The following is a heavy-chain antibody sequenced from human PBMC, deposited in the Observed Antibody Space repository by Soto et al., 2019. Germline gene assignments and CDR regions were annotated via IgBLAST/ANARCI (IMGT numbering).Heavy chain of an antibody. D-gene: IGHD2-2*01. CDR2: MNPNSGNT. J-gene: IGHJ4*02. V-gene: IGHV1-8*01. Sequence: EASVKVSCKASGYTFTSYDINWVRQATGQGLEWMGWMNPNSGNTGYAQKFQGRVTMTRNTSISTAYMELSSLRSEDTAVYYCSFAPNWTYQLTRYWGRGTQVTVSS. CDR1: GYTFTSYD. CDR3: SFAPNWTYQLTRY.